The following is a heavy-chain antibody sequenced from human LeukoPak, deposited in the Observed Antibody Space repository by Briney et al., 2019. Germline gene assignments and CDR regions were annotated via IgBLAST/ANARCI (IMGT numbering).Heavy chain of an antibody. V-gene: IGHV1-2*02. CDR3: ARGYCSSTSCYEGNHFDY. J-gene: IGHJ4*02. CDR2: INPNSGGT. CDR1: GYTFTGYY. D-gene: IGHD2-2*01. Sequence: ASVKVSCKASGYTFTGYYMHWVRQAPGQGLEWMGWINPNSGGTNYAQKFQGRVTMTRDTSISTAYMELSRLRSDDTAVYYCARGYCSSTSCYEGNHFDYWGQGTLITVSS.